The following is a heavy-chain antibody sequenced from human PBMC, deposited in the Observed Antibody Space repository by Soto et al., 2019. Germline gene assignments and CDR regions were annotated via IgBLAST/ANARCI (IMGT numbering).Heavy chain of an antibody. J-gene: IGHJ5*02. CDR2: ITTSDDIT. V-gene: IGHV3-23*01. Sequence: EVQLFGSGGGLVEPGESLRLSCAASGFIFKDFAMSWVRQAPGKGLEWVSTITTSDDITYSADSVRGRFTISRDNSANTPFLQMSSLRGDDTATYYCTKGDSSGYFDPSSGYSTPDHWGQGTLVTVSS. CDR3: TKGDSSGYFDPSSGYSTPDH. D-gene: IGHD3-3*01. CDR1: GFIFKDFA.